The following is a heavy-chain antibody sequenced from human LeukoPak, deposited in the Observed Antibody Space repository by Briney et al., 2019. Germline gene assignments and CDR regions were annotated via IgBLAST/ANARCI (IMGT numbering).Heavy chain of an antibody. Sequence: PVKVSCKASGGTFSSYAISWVRQAPGQGLEWMGRIIPILGIANYAQKFQGRVTITADKSTSTAYMELSSLRSEDTAVYYCASSPPTVTTYYYYGMDVWGQGTTVTVSS. CDR3: ASSPPTVTTYYYYGMDV. D-gene: IGHD4-17*01. V-gene: IGHV1-69*04. CDR1: GGTFSSYA. J-gene: IGHJ6*02. CDR2: IIPILGIA.